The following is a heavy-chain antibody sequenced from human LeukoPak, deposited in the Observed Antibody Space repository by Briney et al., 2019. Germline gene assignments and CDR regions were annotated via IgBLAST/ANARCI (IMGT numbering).Heavy chain of an antibody. CDR3: AKRAVPAGQSPYFFDY. J-gene: IGHJ4*02. Sequence: PGGSLRLSCAASGFTFSSYAMSWVRQAPGKGLEWVSTFSGNSDSTYYADSVKGRFTISRDNSKNTLYLQTNSLRAEDTAVYYCAKRAVPAGQSPYFFDYWGQGTLVTVSS. V-gene: IGHV3-23*01. D-gene: IGHD2-2*01. CDR1: GFTFSSYA. CDR2: FSGNSDST.